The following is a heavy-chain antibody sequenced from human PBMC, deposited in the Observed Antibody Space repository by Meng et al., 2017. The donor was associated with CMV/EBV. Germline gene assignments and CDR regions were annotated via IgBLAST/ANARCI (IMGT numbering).Heavy chain of an antibody. D-gene: IGHD2-21*01. CDR1: GFTFSSYW. CDR2: ISSSSYI. Sequence: GESLKISCAASGFTFSSYWMHWVRQAPGKGLEWVSSISSSSYIYYADSVKGRFTISRDNAKNSLYLQMNSLRAEDTAVYYCARAPIRERVIGDAFDIWGQGTMVTVSS. J-gene: IGHJ3*02. CDR3: ARAPIRERVIGDAFDI. V-gene: IGHV3-21*01.